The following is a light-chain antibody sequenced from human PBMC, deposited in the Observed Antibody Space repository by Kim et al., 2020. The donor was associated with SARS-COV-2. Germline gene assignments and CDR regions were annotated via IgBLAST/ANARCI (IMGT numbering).Light chain of an antibody. CDR3: QSYDNTNWV. J-gene: IGLJ3*02. CDR1: SGRIASSY. CDR2: EDH. V-gene: IGLV6-57*03. Sequence: GKTLTISCTRSSGRIASSYVQWFQQRPASAPTTVIYEDHHRPSGVPDRFSGSTDRSSNSASLTISGLEFEDEADYYCQSYDNTNWVLGGGTQLTVL.